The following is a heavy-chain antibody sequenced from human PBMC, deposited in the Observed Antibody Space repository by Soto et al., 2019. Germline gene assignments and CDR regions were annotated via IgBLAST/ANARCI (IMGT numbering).Heavy chain of an antibody. D-gene: IGHD3-3*01. J-gene: IGHJ4*02. V-gene: IGHV2-5*02. Sequence: QITLNESGPTLVKPTQTLTMTCTFSGFSLTTSGVGVGWIRQSPGKAPEWLALMYWDDDKRYSPSLKSRLTITKDTSKNQVGLTMANLDTADTATYYCAHRVLRTVFGLVTTTAIYFDFWGQGTPGAVSS. CDR1: GFSLTTSGVG. CDR3: AHRVLRTVFGLVTTTAIYFDF. CDR2: MYWDDDK.